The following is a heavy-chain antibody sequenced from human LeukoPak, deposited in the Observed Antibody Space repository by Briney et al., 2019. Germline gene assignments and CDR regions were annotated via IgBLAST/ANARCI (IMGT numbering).Heavy chain of an antibody. Sequence: SETLSLTCAVYGGSFSGYYWSWIRQPPGKGLEWIGEINHSGSTNYNPSLKSRVTISVDTSKNQFSLKLSSVTAADTAVYYCARGGYSYGPYFDYWGQGTLVTVSS. CDR1: GGSFSGYY. D-gene: IGHD5-18*01. CDR3: ARGGYSYGPYFDY. CDR2: INHSGST. J-gene: IGHJ4*02. V-gene: IGHV4-34*01.